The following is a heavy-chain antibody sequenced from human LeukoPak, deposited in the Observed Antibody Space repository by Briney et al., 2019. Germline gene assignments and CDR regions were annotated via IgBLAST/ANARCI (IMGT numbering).Heavy chain of an antibody. CDR2: ISGSGGST. CDR3: AKGVAHPERHFDY. V-gene: IGHV3-23*01. CDR1: GFSFSGYG. Sequence: GGSLRLSCVGSGFSFSGYGMCWVRQAPGKGLEWVSAISGSGGSTYYADSVKGRFTISRDNSKNTLYLQMNSLRAEDTAVYYCAKGVAHPERHFDYWGQGTLVTVSS. J-gene: IGHJ4*02. D-gene: IGHD1-14*01.